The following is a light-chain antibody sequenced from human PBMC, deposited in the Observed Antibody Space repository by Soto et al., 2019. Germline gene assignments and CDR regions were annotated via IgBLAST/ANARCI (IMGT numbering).Light chain of an antibody. V-gene: IGKV3-15*01. CDR2: GAS. Sequence: EIVMTQSPATLSVSPGEGATLSCRASQSVSGNLVWYQHKPGQAPRLLIYGASTRATDVPARFSGSGSGTDFTLTISSLQSEDYAVYYCQQYINLPRTFGGGTKV. CDR1: QSVSGN. CDR3: QQYINLPRT. J-gene: IGKJ4*01.